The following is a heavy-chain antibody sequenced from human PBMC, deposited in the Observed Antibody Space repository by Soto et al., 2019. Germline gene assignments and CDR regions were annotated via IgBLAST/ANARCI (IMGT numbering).Heavy chain of an antibody. Sequence: GGSLRLSCAASGFTFSNAWMSWVRQAPGKGLEWVGRIKSKTDGGTTDYAAPVKGRFTISRDDSKNTLYLQMNSLKTEDTAVYYCTTVSVVVVAVTPYYYYYMDVWGKGTTVTVSS. V-gene: IGHV3-15*01. CDR2: IKSKTDGGTT. CDR1: GFTFSNAW. J-gene: IGHJ6*03. D-gene: IGHD2-15*01. CDR3: TTVSVVVVAVTPYYYYYMDV.